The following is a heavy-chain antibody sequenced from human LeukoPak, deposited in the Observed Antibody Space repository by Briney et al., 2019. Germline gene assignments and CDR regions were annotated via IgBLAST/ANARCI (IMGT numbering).Heavy chain of an antibody. J-gene: IGHJ4*02. Sequence: ASVKVSCKASGYTFTDYYMHWVRQAPGQGLEWMGWINPNSGGTNYAQKFQGRVTMTRDTSISTAYMELSRLRSDDTAVYYCARALWFGELSRKYYFDYWGQGTLVTVSS. CDR2: INPNSGGT. V-gene: IGHV1-2*02. D-gene: IGHD3-10*01. CDR3: ARALWFGELSRKYYFDY. CDR1: GYTFTDYY.